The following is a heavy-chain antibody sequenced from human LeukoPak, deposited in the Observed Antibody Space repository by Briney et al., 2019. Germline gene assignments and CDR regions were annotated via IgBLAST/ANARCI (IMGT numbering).Heavy chain of an antibody. D-gene: IGHD3-22*01. J-gene: IGHJ4*02. CDR2: ISGSGDST. CDR3: ARDRGRYYDSRGFYWGYYFDS. Sequence: GGSLRLSCAASGLTFSTYAVNWVRQAPGKGLEWVSTISGSGDSTYYADSVKGRFTISRDNSKDTLYLQMSSVRVDDMAVYYCARDRGRYYDSRGFYWGYYFDSWGQGILVTVST. V-gene: IGHV3-23*01. CDR1: GLTFSTYA.